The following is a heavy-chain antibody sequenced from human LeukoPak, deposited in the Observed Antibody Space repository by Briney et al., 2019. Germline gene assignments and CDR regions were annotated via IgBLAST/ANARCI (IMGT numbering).Heavy chain of an antibody. D-gene: IGHD2-15*01. CDR1: GGTFSSYA. CDR3: ARGLCSGGSCYHFDY. CDR2: IIPILGIA. J-gene: IGHJ4*02. V-gene: IGHV1-69*04. Sequence: GSSVKVSCKASGGTFSSYAISWVRQAPGQGLEWMGRIIPILGIANYAQKFQGRVTMTRDTSTSTVYMELSSLRSEDTAVYYCARGLCSGGSCYHFDYWGQGTLVTVSS.